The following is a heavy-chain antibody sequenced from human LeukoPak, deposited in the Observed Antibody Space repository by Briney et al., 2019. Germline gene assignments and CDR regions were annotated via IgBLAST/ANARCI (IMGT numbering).Heavy chain of an antibody. CDR1: GFTFNDFS. J-gene: IGHJ4*02. Sequence: TGGSLRLSCAASGFTFNDFSIHWVRQAPGKGLEWVSSISGYSTYIYYPDSVNGRFTISRDNAKSSQYLQTSSLRSEATAVYSCARAFLVAAKDPRYFDYWGQGALVTVSS. D-gene: IGHD2-15*01. CDR3: ARAFLVAAKDPRYFDY. CDR2: ISGYSTYI. V-gene: IGHV3-21*06.